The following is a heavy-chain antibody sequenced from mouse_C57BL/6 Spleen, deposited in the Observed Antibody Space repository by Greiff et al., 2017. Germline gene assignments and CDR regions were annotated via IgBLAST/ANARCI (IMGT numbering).Heavy chain of an antibody. V-gene: IGHV5-4*01. D-gene: IGHD1-1*01. CDR1: GFTFSSYA. CDR3: ARDRGGNYGYFDV. J-gene: IGHJ1*03. CDR2: ISDGGSYT. Sequence: EVKVVESGGGLVKPGGSLKLSCAASGFTFSSYAMSWVRQTPEKRLEWVATISDGGSYTYYPDNVKGRFTISRDTAKNNLYLQMSHLKSEDTAMYYCARDRGGNYGYFDVWGTGTTVTVSS.